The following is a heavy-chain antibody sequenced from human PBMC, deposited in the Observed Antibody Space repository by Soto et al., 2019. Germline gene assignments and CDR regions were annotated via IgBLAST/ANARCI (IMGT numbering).Heavy chain of an antibody. CDR2: ISGDGDIT. Sequence: WGTLRLSCATYGFTFASYAMSWVRKAPGKGLEWVSAISGDGDITFYADSVKGRFTISRYTSKNTLYQQMNSLTAEDRAVYYCAKSCSRVTLMLAIHWGQGTLVIVSS. V-gene: IGHV3-23*01. D-gene: IGHD3-22*01. CDR1: GFTFASYA. CDR3: AKSCSRVTLMLAIH. J-gene: IGHJ4*02.